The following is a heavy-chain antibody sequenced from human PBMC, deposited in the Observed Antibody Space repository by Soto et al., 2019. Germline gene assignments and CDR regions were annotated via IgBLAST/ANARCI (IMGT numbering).Heavy chain of an antibody. V-gene: IGHV1-46*01. CDR1: GYTFTSYY. J-gene: IGHJ4*02. CDR3: ARRGADYASQGEY. Sequence: GASVKVSCKASGYTFTSYYIHWVRQAPGQGLEWMGLINPSGTRTGYAQKFQGRLTMTRDTSTSTAYMELSSLKSEDTAVYYCARRGADYASQGEYWGQGALVTVSS. D-gene: IGHD4-17*01. CDR2: INPSGTRT.